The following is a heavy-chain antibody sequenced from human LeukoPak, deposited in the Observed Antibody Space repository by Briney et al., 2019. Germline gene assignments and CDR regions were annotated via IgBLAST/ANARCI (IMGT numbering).Heavy chain of an antibody. Sequence: PGGSLRLSCAASGFTFSSYAMHWVRQAPGKGLEYVSAISSNGGSTYYANSVKGRFTISRDNSKNTLYLQMGSLRAEDMAVYYCARVDYVYAFDIWGQGTMVTVSP. CDR2: ISSNGGST. V-gene: IGHV3-64*01. D-gene: IGHD4-17*01. CDR1: GFTFSSYA. CDR3: ARVDYVYAFDI. J-gene: IGHJ3*02.